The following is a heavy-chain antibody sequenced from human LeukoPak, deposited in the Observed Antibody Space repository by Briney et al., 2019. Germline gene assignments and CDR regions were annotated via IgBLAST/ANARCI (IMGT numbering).Heavy chain of an antibody. D-gene: IGHD2-2*01. CDR1: GYTFTGYY. Sequence: ASVKVSCKASGYTFTGYYMQWVRQAPGQGLEWMEWINPNSGDTNYAQKFQGRVTMTRDTSVSTAYMDLSRLTSDDTAVYYCASGVGSVVPSTYYWGQGTLVTVSS. CDR2: INPNSGDT. V-gene: IGHV1-2*02. CDR3: ASGVGSVVPSTYY. J-gene: IGHJ4*02.